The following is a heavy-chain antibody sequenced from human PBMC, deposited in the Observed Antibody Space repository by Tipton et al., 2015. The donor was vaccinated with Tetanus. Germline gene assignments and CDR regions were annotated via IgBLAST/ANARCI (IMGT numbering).Heavy chain of an antibody. D-gene: IGHD1-1*01. Sequence: TLSLTCAVPGVSIRNGGYSWNWIRQPAGKGLEWIGYTYHTGGTYYNPSLKSRVAISVDRSSDQFSLRLTSVTAADTAIYYCVRAPYNSPGKYYFDYWGQGTLVTVSS. J-gene: IGHJ4*02. CDR3: VRAPYNSPGKYYFDY. CDR2: TYHTGGT. V-gene: IGHV4-30-2*01. CDR1: GVSIRNGGYS.